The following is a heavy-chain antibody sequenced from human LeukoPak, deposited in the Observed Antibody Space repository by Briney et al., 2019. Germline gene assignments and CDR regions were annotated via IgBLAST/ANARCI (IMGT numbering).Heavy chain of an antibody. D-gene: IGHD6-19*01. Sequence: GGSLRLSCAASGFTFSSHGMSWVRQAPGKGLEWVSTISGSGDNTYYADSVKGRFTISRDNSKNTLYLQMNSLRAEDTAVYYCAKDTSSGWPNWFDPWGQGTLVTVSS. CDR2: ISGSGDNT. CDR3: AKDTSSGWPNWFDP. CDR1: GFTFSSHG. J-gene: IGHJ5*02. V-gene: IGHV3-23*01.